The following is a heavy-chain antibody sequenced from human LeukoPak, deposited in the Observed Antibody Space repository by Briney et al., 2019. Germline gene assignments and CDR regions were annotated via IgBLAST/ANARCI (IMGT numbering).Heavy chain of an antibody. D-gene: IGHD5-18*01. V-gene: IGHV4-59*01. Sequence: SETLSLTCTVSGGSISSYYWSWIRQPPGKGLEWIGYIYYSGSTNYNPSLKSRVTISVDTSKNQFSLKLSSVTAADTAVYYCARGLPQYYYYGMDVRGQGTTVTVSS. CDR3: ARGLPQYYYYGMDV. CDR2: IYYSGST. J-gene: IGHJ6*02. CDR1: GGSISSYY.